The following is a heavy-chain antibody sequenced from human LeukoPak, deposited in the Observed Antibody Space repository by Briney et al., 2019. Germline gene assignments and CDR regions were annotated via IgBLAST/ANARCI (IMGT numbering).Heavy chain of an antibody. CDR2: IYSGGNT. CDR3: ARSMYSSSWSWDY. V-gene: IGHV3-53*01. D-gene: IGHD6-13*01. J-gene: IGHJ4*02. Sequence: PGGSLRLSCAASGFTVSSNYMSWVRQAPGKGLEWVSVIYSGGNTYYADSVKGRFTISRDNSKNTLYLQMNSLRAEDTAVYYCARSMYSSSWSWDYWGQGTLVTVSS. CDR1: GFTVSSNY.